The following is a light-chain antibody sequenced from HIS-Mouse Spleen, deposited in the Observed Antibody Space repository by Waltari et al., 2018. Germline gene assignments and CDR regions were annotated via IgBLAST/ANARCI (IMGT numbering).Light chain of an antibody. CDR1: SSDVGRYNY. CDR2: DVS. V-gene: IGLV2-11*01. CDR3: CSYAGSYTWV. J-gene: IGLJ3*02. Sequence: LTQPPSVSVSPGQSVTISCTGTSSDVGRYNYVSWYQHPPGKAPKLMIYDVSKRPSGVPDRFSGSKSGNTASLTISGLQAEDEADYYCCSYAGSYTWVFGGGTKLTVL.